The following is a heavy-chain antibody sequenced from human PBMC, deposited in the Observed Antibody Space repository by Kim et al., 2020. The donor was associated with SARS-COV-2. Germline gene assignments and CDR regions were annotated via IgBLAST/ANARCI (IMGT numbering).Heavy chain of an antibody. D-gene: IGHD7-27*01. CDR2: IYSGGNS. V-gene: IGHV3-53*01. CDR1: GFTVSNNY. J-gene: IGHJ2*01. CDR3: VSELGSSFAL. Sequence: GGSLRLSCAASGFTVSNNYMSWVRQAPGKGLEWVAIIYSGGNSFYADSVRGRFLISRDISKNTVALHLNDLTPGDTALYHCVSELGSSFALWVRGTPVTV.